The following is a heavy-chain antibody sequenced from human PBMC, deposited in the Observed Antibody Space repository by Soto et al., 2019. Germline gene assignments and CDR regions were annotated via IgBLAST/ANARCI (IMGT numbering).Heavy chain of an antibody. V-gene: IGHV3-15*07. CDR3: VRGDNWNDVASDY. Sequence: GGSLRLSCAASGFTFSNAWMNWVRQAPGKGLEWVGRIKSKTDGGTTDYAAPVKGRFTISRDNSKNTVYLPMNSLRAEDTSVYYCVRGDNWNDVASDYWGQGTLVTVSS. D-gene: IGHD1-1*01. J-gene: IGHJ4*02. CDR2: IKSKTDGGTT. CDR1: GFTFSNAW.